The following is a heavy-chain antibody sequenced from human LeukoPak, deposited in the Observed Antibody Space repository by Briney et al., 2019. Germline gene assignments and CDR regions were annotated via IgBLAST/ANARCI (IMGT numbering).Heavy chain of an antibody. CDR2: IIPIFGTA. CDR3: ARLYRGMGQQLVPHYFDY. CDR1: GGTFSSYA. Sequence: SVKVSCKASGGTFSSYAISWVRQAPGQGLEWMGGIIPIFGTANYAQKFQGRVTITADKSTSTAYMELSSLRSEDTAVYYCARLYRGMGQQLVPHYFDYWGQGTLVTVSS. J-gene: IGHJ4*02. D-gene: IGHD6-13*01. V-gene: IGHV1-69*06.